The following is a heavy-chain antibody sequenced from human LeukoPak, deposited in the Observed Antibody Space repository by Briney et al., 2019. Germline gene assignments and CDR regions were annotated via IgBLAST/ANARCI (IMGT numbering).Heavy chain of an antibody. CDR3: AKAYSIDY. Sequence: GGSLRLSCAASGFTASNNYMSWVRQAPGKGLEWVSAISGSGGSTYYADSVKGRFTISRDNSKNTLYLQMNSLRAEDTAVYYCAKAYSIDYWGQGTLVTVSS. J-gene: IGHJ4*02. CDR1: GFTASNNY. CDR2: ISGSGGST. D-gene: IGHD1-26*01. V-gene: IGHV3-23*01.